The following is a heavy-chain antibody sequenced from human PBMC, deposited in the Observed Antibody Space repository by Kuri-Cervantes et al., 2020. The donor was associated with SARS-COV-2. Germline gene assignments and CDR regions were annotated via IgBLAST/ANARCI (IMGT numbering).Heavy chain of an antibody. CDR2: ISSSSSYI. J-gene: IGHJ4*02. V-gene: IGHV3-21*01. D-gene: IGHD3-3*01. CDR3: ARDSFRGIFGVVIIDY. CDR1: GFTFSSYS. Sequence: GGSLRLSCAASGFTFSSYSMNWVRQAPGKGLEWVSSISSSSSYIYYADSVKGRFTISRDNAKNSLYLQMNSLRAEDTAVYYCARDSFRGIFGVVIIDYWGQGTLVTVSS.